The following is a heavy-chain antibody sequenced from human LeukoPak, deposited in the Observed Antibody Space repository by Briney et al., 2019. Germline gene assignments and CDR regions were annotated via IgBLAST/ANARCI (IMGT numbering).Heavy chain of an antibody. CDR1: GFTVSSNY. CDR3: ARGAVATNRAPLND. D-gene: IGHD5-12*01. CDR2: IYSGGST. J-gene: IGHJ4*02. Sequence: PGGSLRLSCAASGFTVSSNYMSWVRQAPGKGLEWVSVIYSGGSTYYADSVKGRFTISRDNSKNTLYLQMNSLRAEDTAVYYCARGAVATNRAPLNDWGQGTLVTVSS. V-gene: IGHV3-53*01.